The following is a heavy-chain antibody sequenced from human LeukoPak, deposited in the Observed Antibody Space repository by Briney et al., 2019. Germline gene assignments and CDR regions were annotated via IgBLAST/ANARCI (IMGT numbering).Heavy chain of an antibody. CDR1: GYTFTSYG. CDR3: ARDPSCSSGWHGPFDP. V-gene: IGHV1-18*01. D-gene: IGHD6-19*01. Sequence: ASVKVSCKASGYTFTSYGISWVRQAPGQGLEWMGWISAYNGNTNYAQKLQGRVTMTTDTSTSTAYMELRSLRSDDTAVYYCARDPSCSSGWHGPFDPWGQGTLVTVSS. CDR2: ISAYNGNT. J-gene: IGHJ5*02.